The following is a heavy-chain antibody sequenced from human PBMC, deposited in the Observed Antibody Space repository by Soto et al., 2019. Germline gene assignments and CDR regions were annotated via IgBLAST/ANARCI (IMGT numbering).Heavy chain of an antibody. V-gene: IGHV4-61*01. CDR1: GGSVSSGSYY. D-gene: IGHD6-13*01. Sequence: SETLSLTSTVSGGSVSSGSYYWSWIRQPPGKGLEWIGYIYYSGSTNYNPSLKSRVTISVDTSKNQFSLKLSSVTAADTAVYYCARVVAAAENWFDPWGQGTLVTVSS. J-gene: IGHJ5*02. CDR2: IYYSGST. CDR3: ARVVAAAENWFDP.